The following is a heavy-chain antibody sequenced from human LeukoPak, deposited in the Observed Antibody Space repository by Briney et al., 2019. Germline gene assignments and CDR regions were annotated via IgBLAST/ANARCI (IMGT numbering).Heavy chain of an antibody. V-gene: IGHV1-69*05. J-gene: IGHJ6*03. D-gene: IGHD2-2*01. CDR2: IIPIFGTA. CDR1: GGTFSSYA. Sequence: SVKVSCKASGGTFSSYAISWVRQAPGQGLEWMGGIIPIFGTANYAQKFQGRVTITTDESTSTAYMELSSLRSEDTAVYYCARADIVVVPAASTGDYYYMDVWGKGTTITVSS. CDR3: ARADIVVVPAASTGDYYYMDV.